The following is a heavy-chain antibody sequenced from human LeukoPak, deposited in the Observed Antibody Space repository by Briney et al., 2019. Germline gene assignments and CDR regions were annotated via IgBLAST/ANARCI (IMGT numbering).Heavy chain of an antibody. J-gene: IGHJ4*02. CDR2: ISYDGSKK. CDR3: TKDQCGGDCYYFDY. Sequence: PGGSLRHSCAASGFTFSRNGMHWVRQAPGKGLEWVAVISYDGSKKYYADSVKGRFTISRDNSKNTLYLQMNSLRAEGTAVYHCTKDQCGGDCYYFDYWGQGTLVTVSS. CDR1: GFTFSRNG. V-gene: IGHV3-30*18. D-gene: IGHD2-21*02.